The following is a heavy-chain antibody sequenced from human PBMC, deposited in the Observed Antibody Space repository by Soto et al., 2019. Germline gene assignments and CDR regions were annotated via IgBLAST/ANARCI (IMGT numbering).Heavy chain of an antibody. D-gene: IGHD3-10*01. V-gene: IGHV3-23*01. Sequence: GWSLRLSCAASGFTFGTTDMSWVRQAPGEGLEWVSTIDGSGGITYYADSVKGRFTISRDNSRNTVYLQMNSLRGDDTALYYCVKNSGWFNTWGQGALVT. CDR2: IDGSGGIT. CDR3: VKNSGWFNT. J-gene: IGHJ5*02. CDR1: GFTFGTTD.